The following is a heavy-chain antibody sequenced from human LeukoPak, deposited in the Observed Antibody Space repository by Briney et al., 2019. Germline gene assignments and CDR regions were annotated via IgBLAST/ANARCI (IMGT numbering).Heavy chain of an antibody. D-gene: IGHD2-21*02. Sequence: SETLSLTCAVYGGSFSGYYWSWIRQPPGKGLEWIGEINHSGSTNYNPSLKSRVTISVDTSENQFSLKLSSVTAADTAVYYCARGRRRVVTLDYWGQGTRVTVSS. CDR1: GGSFSGYY. V-gene: IGHV4-34*01. CDR3: ARGRRRVVTLDY. CDR2: INHSGST. J-gene: IGHJ4*02.